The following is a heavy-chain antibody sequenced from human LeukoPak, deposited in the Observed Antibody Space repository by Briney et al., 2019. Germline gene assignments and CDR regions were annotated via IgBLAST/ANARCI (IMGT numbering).Heavy chain of an antibody. Sequence: SETLSLTCTVSGGSISSSSYYWGWIRQPPGKGLEWIGSIYYSGSTYYNPSLKSRVTISVDTSKNQFSLKLSSVTAADTAVYYCARFSCSSTSCYRFGYFDYWGQGTLVTVSS. CDR3: ARFSCSSTSCYRFGYFDY. CDR1: GGSISSSSYY. J-gene: IGHJ4*02. CDR2: IYYSGST. V-gene: IGHV4-39*07. D-gene: IGHD2-2*02.